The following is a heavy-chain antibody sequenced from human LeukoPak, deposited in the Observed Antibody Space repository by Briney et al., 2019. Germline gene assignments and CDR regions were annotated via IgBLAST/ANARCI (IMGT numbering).Heavy chain of an antibody. CDR2: ISAYNGDT. V-gene: IGHV1-18*01. CDR1: GYTFTSYG. CDR3: ARGMGGSGSYYSFGLGYYYYMDV. J-gene: IGHJ6*03. D-gene: IGHD1-26*01. Sequence: GASVKVSCKASGYTFTSYGINWVRQAPGQGLEWMGWISAYNGDTNYAQKLQGRVTMTTDTSTSTAYMELRSLRSDDTAVYYCARGMGGSGSYYSFGLGYYYYMDVWGKGTTVTVSS.